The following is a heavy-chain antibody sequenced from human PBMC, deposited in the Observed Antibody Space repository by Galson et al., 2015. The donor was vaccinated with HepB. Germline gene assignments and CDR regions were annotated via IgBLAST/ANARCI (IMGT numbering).Heavy chain of an antibody. V-gene: IGHV1-69*02. CDR3: ARGRGGSSWTSHIQYNWFDP. Sequence: SVKVSCKASGGTFSSYTISWVRRAPGQGLEWMGRIIPILGIANYAQKFQGRVTITADKSTGTAYMELSSLRSEDTAVYYCARGRGGSSWTSHIQYNWFDPWGQGTLVTVSS. J-gene: IGHJ5*02. CDR2: IIPILGIA. CDR1: GGTFSSYT. D-gene: IGHD6-13*01.